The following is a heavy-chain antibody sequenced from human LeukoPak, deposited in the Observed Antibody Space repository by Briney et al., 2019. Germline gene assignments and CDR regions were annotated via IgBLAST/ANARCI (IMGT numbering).Heavy chain of an antibody. V-gene: IGHV4-38-2*02. CDR2: INHSGST. Sequence: SETLSLTCTVSGYSISSGYYWGWIRQPPGKGLEWIGEINHSGSTNYNPSLKSRVTISVDMSKNQFSLKLSSVTAADTAVYYCARLYDFWSGTRFDPWGQGTLVTVSS. CDR3: ARLYDFWSGTRFDP. CDR1: GYSISSGYY. J-gene: IGHJ5*02. D-gene: IGHD3-3*01.